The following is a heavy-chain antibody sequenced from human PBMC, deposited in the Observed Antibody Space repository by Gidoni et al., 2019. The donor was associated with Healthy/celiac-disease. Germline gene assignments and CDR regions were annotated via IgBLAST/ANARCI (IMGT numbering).Heavy chain of an antibody. Sequence: EVQLLESGGGLVQPGGSLRRSCAASGFTFSSYAMSWVRQAPGKGLEWVSAISGSGGSTYYADSVKGRFTISRDNSKNTLYLQMNSLRAEDTAVYYCAKDGGSYCSGGSCYDTYANDAFDIWGQGTMVTVSS. D-gene: IGHD2-15*01. V-gene: IGHV3-23*01. CDR1: GFTFSSYA. J-gene: IGHJ3*02. CDR2: ISGSGGST. CDR3: AKDGGSYCSGGSCYDTYANDAFDI.